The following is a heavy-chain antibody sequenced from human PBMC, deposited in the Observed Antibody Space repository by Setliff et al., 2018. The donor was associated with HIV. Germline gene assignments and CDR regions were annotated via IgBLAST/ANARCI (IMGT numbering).Heavy chain of an antibody. V-gene: IGHV4-59*12. CDR2: IYLSGST. J-gene: IGHJ4*02. Sequence: SETLSLTCTVSGGTISSYYWSWIRQTPGKGLEWIGSIYLSGSTNYNPSLKSRVTRSVDTSKKQFSLKLSSVTAADTAVYYCARRPYYFDYWGQGTLVTVSS. CDR1: GGTISSYY. CDR3: ARRPYYFDY.